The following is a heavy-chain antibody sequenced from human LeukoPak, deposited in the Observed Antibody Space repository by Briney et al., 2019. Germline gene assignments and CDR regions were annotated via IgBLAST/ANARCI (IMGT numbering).Heavy chain of an antibody. Sequence: ASVKVSCKVSGYTLTELSMHWVRQAPGKGLEWMEGFDPEDGETIYAQKFQGRVTMTEDTSTDTAYMELSSLRSDDTAVYYCATPRDDFWNGFYADWGQGTLVTVSS. CDR2: FDPEDGET. CDR1: GYTLTELS. J-gene: IGHJ4*02. D-gene: IGHD3-3*01. CDR3: ATPRDDFWNGFYAD. V-gene: IGHV1-24*01.